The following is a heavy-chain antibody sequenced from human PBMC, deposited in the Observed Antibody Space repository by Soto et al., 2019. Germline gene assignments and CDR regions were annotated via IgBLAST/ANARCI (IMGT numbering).Heavy chain of an antibody. J-gene: IGHJ3*02. CDR2: ILVGGSP. CDR3: AKATATSGGAFEI. D-gene: IGHD1-1*01. Sequence: PGGSLRLSCAVSGFICSSYDMSWVRQAPGKGLERVSTILVGGSPHYEDSVKGRFTISRDTSKNTVYLQMNSLTAGDTAVYYCAKATATSGGAFEIYGQGAMVTVSS. CDR1: GFICSSYD. V-gene: IGHV3-23*01.